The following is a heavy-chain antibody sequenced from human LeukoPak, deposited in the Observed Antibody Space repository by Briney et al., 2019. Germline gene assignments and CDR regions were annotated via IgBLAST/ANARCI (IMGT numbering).Heavy chain of an antibody. CDR3: ARVEGSGWYRYFDY. CDR2: IYASGST. V-gene: IGHV4-4*07. CDR1: GGSISSYY. D-gene: IGHD6-19*01. J-gene: IGHJ4*02. Sequence: SETLSLTCTVSGGSISSYYWSWIRQPAGKGLEWIGRIYASGSTNYNPSLKSRVTMSVDTSKNQFSLKLSSVTAADTAVYYCARVEGSGWYRYFDYWGQGTLVTVSS.